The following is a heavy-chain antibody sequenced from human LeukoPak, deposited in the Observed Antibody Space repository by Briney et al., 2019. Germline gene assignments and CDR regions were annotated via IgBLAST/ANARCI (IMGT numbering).Heavy chain of an antibody. CDR2: INHSGST. J-gene: IGHJ4*02. CDR3: ASRGQLGRAGDY. CDR1: GGSFSGYY. V-gene: IGHV4-34*01. Sequence: SSETPSLTCAVYGGSFSGYYWSWIRQPPGKGLEWIGEINHSGSTNYNPSLKSRVTISGDTSKNQFSLKLSSVTAADTAVYYCASRGQLGRAGDYWGQGILVTVSS. D-gene: IGHD6-6*01.